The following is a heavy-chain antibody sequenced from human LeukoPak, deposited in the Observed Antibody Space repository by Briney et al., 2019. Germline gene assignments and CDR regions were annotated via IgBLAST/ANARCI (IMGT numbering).Heavy chain of an antibody. J-gene: IGHJ2*01. Sequence: PGGTLRLSCAASGFSFSSHGMSWVRQAPGKGLEWVAVISYDETNKYYEDSVKGRFTISRDSSKNTLYLQMSSLRDEDTAVYYCAKNNDYGGSYWYFDLWGRGTLVTVSS. CDR1: GFSFSSHG. CDR2: ISYDETNK. CDR3: AKNNDYGGSYWYFDL. D-gene: IGHD4-23*01. V-gene: IGHV3-30*18.